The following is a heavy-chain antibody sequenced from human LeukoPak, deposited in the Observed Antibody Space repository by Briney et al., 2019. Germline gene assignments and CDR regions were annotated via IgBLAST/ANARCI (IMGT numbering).Heavy chain of an antibody. J-gene: IGHJ4*02. CDR1: GCTFTTYG. Sequence: GGSLRLSCADSGCTFTTYGMHWVRQAPGKGLVWVSRIMSDGRSTYADSVKGRFTSSRDTAKNTLYLQMNSLRAEDTAVYYCARDNQFIGPHYWGQGTLVTVSS. D-gene: IGHD1-14*01. CDR3: ARDNQFIGPHY. CDR2: IMSDGRST. V-gene: IGHV3-74*01.